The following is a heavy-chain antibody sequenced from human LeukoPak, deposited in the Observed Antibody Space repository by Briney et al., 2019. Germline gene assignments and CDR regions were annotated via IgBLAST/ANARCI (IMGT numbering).Heavy chain of an antibody. J-gene: IGHJ5*02. D-gene: IGHD5-12*01. CDR2: IKQDGSEK. CDR1: GFTFSSYW. V-gene: IGHV3-7*04. Sequence: GGSLRLSCAASGFTFSSYWMSWVRQAPGKGLEWVANIKQDGSEKKYVDSVRGRFSISRDNAKNSLYLEMNSLRGEDTAVYYCARGGYLFDPWGQGTLVTVSS. CDR3: ARGGYLFDP.